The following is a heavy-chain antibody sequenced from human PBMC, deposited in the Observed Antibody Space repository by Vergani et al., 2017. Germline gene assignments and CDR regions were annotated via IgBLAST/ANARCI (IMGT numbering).Heavy chain of an antibody. CDR2: ISSNGGST. CDR3: AKERYNWNSYKDY. Sequence: VQLVESGGGLVQPGGSLRLSCSASGFTFSSYAMHWVRQAPGKGLEYVSAISSNGGSTYYADSVKGRFTISRDNSKNTLYLQMNSLRAEDTAVYYCAKERYNWNSYKDYWGQGTLVTVSS. J-gene: IGHJ4*02. CDR1: GFTFSSYA. D-gene: IGHD1-7*01. V-gene: IGHV3-64*04.